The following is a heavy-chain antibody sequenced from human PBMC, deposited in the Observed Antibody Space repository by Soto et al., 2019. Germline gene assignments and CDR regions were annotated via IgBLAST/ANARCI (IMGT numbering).Heavy chain of an antibody. J-gene: IGHJ6*02. D-gene: IGHD2-15*01. CDR1: GFTFSNAW. CDR3: TTDLGYCSGGSCYSGSVDV. V-gene: IGHV3-15*07. Sequence: GGSLRLSCAASGFTFSNAWMNWVRQAPGKGLEWVGRIKSKTDGGTTDYDAPVKGRFTISRDDSKNTLYLQMNSLKTEDTAVYYCTTDLGYCSGGSCYSGSVDVWGQGTTVTVSS. CDR2: IKSKTDGGTT.